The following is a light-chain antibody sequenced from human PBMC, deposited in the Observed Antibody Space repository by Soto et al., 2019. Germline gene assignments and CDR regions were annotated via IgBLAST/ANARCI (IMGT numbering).Light chain of an antibody. CDR3: SSYTSSSVV. Sequence: QSALTQPASVSGSPGQSITISCTGTSSDVGGYDYVSWYQQYPGKAPKLMIYEVSDRPSGVSNRFSGSKSGNTASLTIPGLQAEDEADYYCSSYTSSSVVFGGGTKLTVL. CDR2: EVS. V-gene: IGLV2-14*01. CDR1: SSDVGGYDY. J-gene: IGLJ2*01.